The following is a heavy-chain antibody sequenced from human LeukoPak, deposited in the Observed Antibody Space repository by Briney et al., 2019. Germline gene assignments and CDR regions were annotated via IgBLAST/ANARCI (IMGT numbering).Heavy chain of an antibody. CDR1: GFTFSSFG. CDR2: ISYDGSNK. CDR3: AKERKYYDILTGYCYFDY. Sequence: PGGSLRLSCATSGFTFSSFGFHWVRQAPGKGPEWVAVISYDGSNKYYADSVKGRFTISRDNSKNTLYLQMNSLKAEDTAVYYCAKERKYYDILTGYCYFDYWGQGTLVTVSS. V-gene: IGHV3-30*18. D-gene: IGHD3-9*01. J-gene: IGHJ4*02.